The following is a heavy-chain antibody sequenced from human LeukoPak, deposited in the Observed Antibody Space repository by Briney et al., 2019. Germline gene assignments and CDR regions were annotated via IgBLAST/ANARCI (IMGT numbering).Heavy chain of an antibody. Sequence: GGSLRLSCAASGFTLRSSGMHWVRQLPGQALEWVATLSFDGSSTFYADSVKARFTISRDTSNNTLWLEMNSLRPEDTARYHFSRSPEWHGLIHFDFWGLGTLVSVS. CDR3: SRSPEWHGLIHFDF. J-gene: IGHJ5*01. D-gene: IGHD3-16*01. CDR1: GFTLRSSG. CDR2: LSFDGSST. V-gene: IGHV3-30*03.